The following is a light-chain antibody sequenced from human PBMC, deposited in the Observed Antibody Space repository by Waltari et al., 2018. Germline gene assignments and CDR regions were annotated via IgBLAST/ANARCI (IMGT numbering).Light chain of an antibody. Sequence: QSVLTQPPSVSGTPGQGVTISCSGSSSNIGTNYVYWYQQLPRTAPNLLIFRNDQRPSGVPDRFSASKSGTSASLAISGLRSEYEADYYCAAWDDGLSGPVFGGGTKLTVL. J-gene: IGLJ3*02. CDR2: RND. CDR1: SSNIGTNY. V-gene: IGLV1-47*01. CDR3: AAWDDGLSGPV.